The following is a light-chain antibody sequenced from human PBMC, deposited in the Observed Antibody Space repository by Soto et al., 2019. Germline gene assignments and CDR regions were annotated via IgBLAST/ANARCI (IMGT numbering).Light chain of an antibody. CDR3: LQHNTYPWT. Sequence: DVVMTQSPLSLPVTLGQPASISCRSSQSLVYSDGNTYLNWFQQRPGQSPRRLIYKVSNRDSGVPDRFSGSGSGTEFTLTISSLQPEDFATYFCLQHNTYPWTFGQGTKVDIK. CDR1: QSLVYSDGNTY. V-gene: IGKV2-30*01. CDR2: KVS. J-gene: IGKJ1*01.